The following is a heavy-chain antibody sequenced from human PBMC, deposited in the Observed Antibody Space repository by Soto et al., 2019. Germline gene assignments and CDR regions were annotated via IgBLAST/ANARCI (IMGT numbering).Heavy chain of an antibody. V-gene: IGHV4-31*03. J-gene: IGHJ5*02. CDR1: GGSISRPGYY. CDR3: ARLRRDGSGLPDL. CDR2: ISYSGNS. D-gene: IGHD3-22*01. Sequence: QMQLQESGPGLVKPSQTLSLICSVSGGSISRPGYYWAWIRQHPARGLEWIGSISYSGNSNHNPCLQSRLILSVDTSQNSFSLRLDSVTAADRAVYYCARLRRDGSGLPDLWGQGARVTVSS.